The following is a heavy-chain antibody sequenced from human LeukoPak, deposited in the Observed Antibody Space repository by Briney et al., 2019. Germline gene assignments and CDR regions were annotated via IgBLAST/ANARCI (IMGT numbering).Heavy chain of an antibody. CDR1: GVSLSSLY. Sequence: SETLSLTCTVSGVSLSSLYWNWIRQPAGKGLEWIGRINSDGSINFNVSLKSRVSMSVDTSKNQFSLRLSSVTAADTAVYYCARDQGAAGRPFWYEPWGQGALVTVSS. CDR3: ARDQGAAGRPFWYEP. CDR2: INSDGSI. V-gene: IGHV4-4*07. D-gene: IGHD6-6*01. J-gene: IGHJ5*02.